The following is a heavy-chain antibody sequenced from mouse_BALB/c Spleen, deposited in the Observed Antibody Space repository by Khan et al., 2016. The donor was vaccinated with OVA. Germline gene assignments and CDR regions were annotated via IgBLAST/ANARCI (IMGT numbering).Heavy chain of an antibody. V-gene: IGHV1S135*01. CDR3: TIHGFVAWFTY. CDR1: GYSFTTYY. Sequence: VQLKQSGPELMKPGASGKISCKASGYSFTTYYIHWVKQSHGKSLEWIGYIDPFSGDTTYNQKFKGMATLTVDKSSSTAYIHLSNLTSVDSAVXYCTIHGFVAWFTYWGQGTLVTVSA. J-gene: IGHJ3*01. CDR2: IDPFSGDT. D-gene: IGHD2-2*01.